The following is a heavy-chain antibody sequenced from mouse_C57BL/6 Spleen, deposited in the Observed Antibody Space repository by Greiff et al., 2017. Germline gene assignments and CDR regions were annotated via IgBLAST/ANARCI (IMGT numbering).Heavy chain of an antibody. D-gene: IGHD1-1*01. J-gene: IGHJ2*01. CDR1: GYSFTSYY. Sequence: QVQLQQSGPELVKPGASVKISCKASGYSFTSYYIHWVKQRPGQGLEWIGWIYPGSGNTKYNEKFKGKATLTADTSSSTAYMQLSSLTSEDSAVYYCARDYYGSSYNYFDYWGQGTTLTVSS. CDR2: IYPGSGNT. CDR3: ARDYYGSSYNYFDY. V-gene: IGHV1-66*01.